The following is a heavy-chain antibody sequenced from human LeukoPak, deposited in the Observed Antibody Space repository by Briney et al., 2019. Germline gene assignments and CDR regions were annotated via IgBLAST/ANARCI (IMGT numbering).Heavy chain of an antibody. D-gene: IGHD2/OR15-2a*01. CDR1: GITLSNYG. V-gene: IGHV3-23*01. CDR2: ISGSGGST. Sequence: GGSLRLSCAVSGITLSNYGMSWVRQAPGRGLEWVAGISGSGGSTNYADSVKGRFTISRDNAKNSLYLQMNSLRAEDTAVYYCARENSGMDVWGQGTTVTVSS. CDR3: ARENSGMDV. J-gene: IGHJ6*02.